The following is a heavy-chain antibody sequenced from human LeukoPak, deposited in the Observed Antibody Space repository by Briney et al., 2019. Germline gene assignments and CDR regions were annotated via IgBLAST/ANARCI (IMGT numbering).Heavy chain of an antibody. D-gene: IGHD3-9*01. V-gene: IGHV1-2*06. J-gene: IGHJ4*02. CDR1: GYTFTCYY. CDR2: INPNSGGT. CDR3: ARVVRNYDILTGRFPDY. Sequence: ASVKVSCKASGYTFTCYYMHWVRQAPGQGLEWMGRINPNSGGTNYAQKFQGRVTMTKDTSISTAYMELSRLRSDDTAVYYCARVVRNYDILTGRFPDYWAQGPLVSVSS.